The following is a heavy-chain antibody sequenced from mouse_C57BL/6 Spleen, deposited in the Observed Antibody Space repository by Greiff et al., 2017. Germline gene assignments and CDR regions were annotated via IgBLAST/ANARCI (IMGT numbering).Heavy chain of an antibody. CDR2: IYPGDGDT. Sequence: VQLQQSGAELVKPGASVKMSCKASGYAFSSSWMNWVKQRPGKGLEWIGRIYPGDGDTNYNGKFKGKATLTADKSSSTAYMQLSSLTSEDSAVYFCARDYDYDRDYAMDYWGQGTSVTVSS. V-gene: IGHV1-82*01. CDR3: ARDYDYDRDYAMDY. D-gene: IGHD2-4*01. CDR1: GYAFSSSW. J-gene: IGHJ4*01.